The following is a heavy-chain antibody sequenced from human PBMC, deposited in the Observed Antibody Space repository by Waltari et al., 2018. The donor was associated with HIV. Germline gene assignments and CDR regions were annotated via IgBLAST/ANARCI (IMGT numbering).Heavy chain of an antibody. J-gene: IGHJ5*01. D-gene: IGHD3-10*01. V-gene: IGHV4-39*01. Sequence: QLLLQESGPGLVRPSETLSLTCTVTGPSISSRRYYWGWVRQPPGRGLEWIVSTMYSGSTYNNPSLKSRVAISVDTSRNQFSLNLTSVTAADTALYYCARHDGTSYYFGSDMNPWPFSFWFASWGQGILVTVSS. CDR1: GPSISSRRYY. CDR2: TMYSGST. CDR3: ARHDGTSYYFGSDMNPWPFSFWFAS.